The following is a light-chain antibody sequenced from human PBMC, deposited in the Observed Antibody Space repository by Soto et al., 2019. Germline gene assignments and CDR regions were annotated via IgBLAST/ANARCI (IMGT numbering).Light chain of an antibody. CDR3: QQSYSTPSWT. J-gene: IGKJ1*01. CDR2: AAS. V-gene: IGKV1-39*01. CDR1: QRISNY. Sequence: DIQMPQSPSSLSASVGARVTITCRASQRISNYLNWYQQKPGKAPKLLINAASTLQSGVPLRFSGSGSGTDFTLTISSLQPEDFATYYCQQSYSTPSWTVGQGTKVDIK.